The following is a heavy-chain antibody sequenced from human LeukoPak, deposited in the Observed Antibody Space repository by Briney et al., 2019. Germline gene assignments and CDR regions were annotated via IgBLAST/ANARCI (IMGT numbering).Heavy chain of an antibody. CDR2: ISYDGSNK. CDR3: ARGGYCSSTSCYKRPRGSVFDY. Sequence: PGRSLRLSCAASGFTFSSYAMHWVRQAPGKGLEWVAVISYDGSNKYYADSVKGRFTISRDNSKNTLYLQMNSLRAEDTAVYYCARGGYCSSTSCYKRPRGSVFDYWGQGTLVTVSS. CDR1: GFTFSSYA. V-gene: IGHV3-30*04. D-gene: IGHD2-2*02. J-gene: IGHJ4*02.